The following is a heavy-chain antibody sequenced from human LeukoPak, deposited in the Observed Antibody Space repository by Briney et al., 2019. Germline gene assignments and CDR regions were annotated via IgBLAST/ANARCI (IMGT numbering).Heavy chain of an antibody. CDR3: ASTQQLDSFDY. J-gene: IGHJ4*02. V-gene: IGHV4-61*02. Sequence: SETLSLTCTVSGGSLSSGSYYWSWIRQPAGKGLEWIGRIYTSGSTNYNPSLKSRVTISVDTSKNQFSLKLSSVTAADAAVYYCASTQQLDSFDYWGQGTLVTVSS. D-gene: IGHD6-13*01. CDR2: IYTSGST. CDR1: GGSLSSGSYY.